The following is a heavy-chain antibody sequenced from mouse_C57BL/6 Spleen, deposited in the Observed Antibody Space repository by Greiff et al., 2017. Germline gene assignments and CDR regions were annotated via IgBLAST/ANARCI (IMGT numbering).Heavy chain of an antibody. CDR2: IDPSDSYT. D-gene: IGHD2-13*01. J-gene: IGHJ3*01. CDR3: ARGGGLLPSY. V-gene: IGHV1-69*01. Sequence: VQLQQPGAELVMPGASVKLSCKASGYTFTSYWMHWVKQRPGQGLAWIGEIDPSDSYTNYNQKFKGKSTLTVDKSSSTAYMQLSSLTSEDSAVYYCARGGGLLPSYWGQGTLVTVSA. CDR1: GYTFTSYW.